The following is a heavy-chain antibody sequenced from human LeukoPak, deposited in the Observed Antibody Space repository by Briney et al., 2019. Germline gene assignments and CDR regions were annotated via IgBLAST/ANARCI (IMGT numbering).Heavy chain of an antibody. CDR3: AREGITEPDTNWFDP. Sequence: ASVKVSCKPSGYSFTAYYLHWVRQAPGQGLEWMGWINPSSGGTHYAQRFQDRVTMTRDTSTNTAYMELSTLTSDDTAVYYCAREGITEPDTNWFDPWGQGTLVTVSS. J-gene: IGHJ5*02. D-gene: IGHD1-14*01. CDR2: INPSSGGT. CDR1: GYSFTAYY. V-gene: IGHV1-2*02.